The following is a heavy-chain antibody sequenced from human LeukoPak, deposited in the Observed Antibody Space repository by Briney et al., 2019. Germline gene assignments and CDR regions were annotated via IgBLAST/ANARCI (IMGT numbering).Heavy chain of an antibody. CDR3: ARDVGAVDGSGDLDYYYGMDV. J-gene: IGHJ6*02. V-gene: IGHV3-66*01. CDR1: GFTVSSNY. D-gene: IGHD6-19*01. CDR2: IYSGGST. Sequence: PGGSLRLSCAASGFTVSSNYMSWVRQAPGKGLEWVSVIYSGGSTYYADSVKGRFTISRDNSKNTLYLQMNSLRAEDTAVYYCARDVGAVDGSGDLDYYYGMDVWGQGTTVTVSS.